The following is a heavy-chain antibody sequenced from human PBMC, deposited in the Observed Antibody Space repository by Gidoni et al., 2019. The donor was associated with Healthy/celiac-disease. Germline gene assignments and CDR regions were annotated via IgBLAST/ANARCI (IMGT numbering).Heavy chain of an antibody. J-gene: IGHJ4*02. CDR1: GFTFSSYA. CDR3: VKEGIAAAGY. V-gene: IGHV3-64D*09. Sequence: EVQLVESGGGLVQPGGSLRLSCSASGFTFSSYAMHWVRQAPGKGLEYVSAISSSGGSTYYADSVKGRFTISRDNSKNTLYLQMSSLRAEDTAVYYCVKEGIAAAGYWGQGTLVTVSS. D-gene: IGHD6-13*01. CDR2: ISSSGGST.